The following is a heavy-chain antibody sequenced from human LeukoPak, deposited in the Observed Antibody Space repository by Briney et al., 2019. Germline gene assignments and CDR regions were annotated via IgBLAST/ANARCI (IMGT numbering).Heavy chain of an antibody. CDR1: GFTFSSYA. J-gene: IGHJ4*02. CDR3: AKADVDFWSGIDY. CDR2: ISGSGGST. V-gene: IGHV3-23*01. D-gene: IGHD3-3*01. Sequence: GGSLTLSCAASGFTFSSYAMSWVHQAPGKGLEWVSAISGSGGSTYYADSVKGRFTISRDNSKNTLYLQMNSLRAEDTAVYYCAKADVDFWSGIDYWGQGTLVTVSS.